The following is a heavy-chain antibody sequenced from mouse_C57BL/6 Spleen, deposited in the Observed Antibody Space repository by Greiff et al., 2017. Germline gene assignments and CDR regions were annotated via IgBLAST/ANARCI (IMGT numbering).Heavy chain of an antibody. V-gene: IGHV1-53*01. CDR1: GYTFTSYW. CDR2: INPSNGGT. D-gene: IGHD2-3*01. Sequence: QVQLQQPGTELVKPGASVKLSCKASGYTFTSYWMHWVKQRPGQGLEWIGNINPSNGGTNYNEKFKSKATLTVDKSSSTAYMQLSSLTSEDSAVYYCARELYDGYYIAWFAYWGQGTLVTVSA. CDR3: ARELYDGYYIAWFAY. J-gene: IGHJ3*01.